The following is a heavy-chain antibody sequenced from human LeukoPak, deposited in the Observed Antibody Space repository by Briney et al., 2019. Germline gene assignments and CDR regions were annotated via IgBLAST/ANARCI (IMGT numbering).Heavy chain of an antibody. CDR1: GYTFTGYY. V-gene: IGHV1-2*02. J-gene: IGHJ5*02. Sequence: ASVKVSCKASGYTFTGYYMHWVRQAPGQGLEWMGWINPNSGGTNYAQKFQGRVTMTRDTSISTAYMELSRLRSEDTAVYYCARSIAAAGPWYNWFDPWGQGTLVTVSS. CDR3: ARSIAAAGPWYNWFDP. CDR2: INPNSGGT. D-gene: IGHD6-13*01.